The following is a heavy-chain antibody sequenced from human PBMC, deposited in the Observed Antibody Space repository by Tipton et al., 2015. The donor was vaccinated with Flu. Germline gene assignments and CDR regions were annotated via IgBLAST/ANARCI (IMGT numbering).Heavy chain of an antibody. CDR2: FYNNGST. CDR1: GGSISTYY. V-gene: IGHV4-4*07. D-gene: IGHD6-19*01. CDR3: AREGDDYSRGWYAS. J-gene: IGHJ5*02. Sequence: TLSLTCSVSGGSISTYYWSWIRQPAGKGLEWVGHFYNNGSTRYNPSLKNRRTMSADTSRSQFSLKVTSVTAADTAVYFCAREGDDYSRGWYASWGQGILVTVSS.